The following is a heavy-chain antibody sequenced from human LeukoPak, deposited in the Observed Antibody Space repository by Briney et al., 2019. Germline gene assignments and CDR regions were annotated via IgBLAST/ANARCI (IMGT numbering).Heavy chain of an antibody. Sequence: PGGSLRLSCAASGFTFSTYPMHWVRQAPGKGLEWVAVIADDGKDKHYVESVKGRFTISRDNSKNTLYLQMNSLRAEDTAVYYCAKGPRQWLSYLDYWGQGTLVTVSS. V-gene: IGHV3-30*04. CDR3: AKGPRQWLSYLDY. J-gene: IGHJ4*02. D-gene: IGHD6-19*01. CDR2: IADDGKDK. CDR1: GFTFSTYP.